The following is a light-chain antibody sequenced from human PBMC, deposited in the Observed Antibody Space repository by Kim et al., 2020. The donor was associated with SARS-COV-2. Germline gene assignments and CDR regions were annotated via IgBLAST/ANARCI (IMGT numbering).Light chain of an antibody. J-gene: IGKJ3*01. Sequence: SASVGDRVTSTCRASQGISSYLAWYQQKPGKAPKLLIYAASTLQSGVPSRFSGSGSGTEFTLTISSLQPEDFATYYCQELNSYPRFGPGTKVDIK. CDR3: QELNSYPR. V-gene: IGKV1-9*01. CDR2: AAS. CDR1: QGISSY.